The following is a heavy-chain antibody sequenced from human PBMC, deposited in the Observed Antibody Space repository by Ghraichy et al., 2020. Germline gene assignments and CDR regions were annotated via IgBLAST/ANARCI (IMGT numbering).Heavy chain of an antibody. J-gene: IGHJ4*02. CDR1: GYTLIELS. CDR3: TTPGSRSHYGDYIEGDPRFDY. Sequence: ASVKVSCKVSGYTLIELSIHWVRQAPGKGPEWMGGFDLKNDETIYAQDFQGRVTMTEDTSTETAYMEMSSLRFEDTAVYYCTTPGSRSHYGDYIEGDPRFDYWGQGTLVTVSS. V-gene: IGHV1-24*01. D-gene: IGHD4-17*01. CDR2: FDLKNDET.